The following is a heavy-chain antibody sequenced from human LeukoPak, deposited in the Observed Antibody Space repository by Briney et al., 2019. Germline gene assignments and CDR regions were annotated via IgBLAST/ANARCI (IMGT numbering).Heavy chain of an antibody. V-gene: IGHV4-59*01. CDR3: ATWVTVIYAFDI. D-gene: IGHD4-11*01. CDR2: MDNSGST. Sequence: PSETLSLTCTVSGGSISSYYWTWLRQPPGKGLEWIGYMDNSGSTNYNPSLKSRVTISADTSKSQFSLRLSSVTAADTAVYYCATWVTVIYAFDIWGQGTMVTVSS. CDR1: GGSISSYY. J-gene: IGHJ3*02.